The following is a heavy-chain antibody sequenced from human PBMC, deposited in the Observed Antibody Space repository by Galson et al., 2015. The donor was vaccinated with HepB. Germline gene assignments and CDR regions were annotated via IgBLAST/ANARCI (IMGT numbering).Heavy chain of an antibody. D-gene: IGHD6-13*01. CDR1: GGSISSSSYY. CDR3: AGQVESSSWYVAHYNHYMDV. CDR2: IYYSGNT. J-gene: IGHJ6*03. Sequence: SETLSLTCTVSGGSISSSSYYWGWIRQPPGKGLEWIGTIYYSGNTYYNPSLKSRVIISVDTSKNQFSLRLSSVTAADTAVYYCAGQVESSSWYVAHYNHYMDVWGKGTTVTVSS. V-gene: IGHV4-39*01.